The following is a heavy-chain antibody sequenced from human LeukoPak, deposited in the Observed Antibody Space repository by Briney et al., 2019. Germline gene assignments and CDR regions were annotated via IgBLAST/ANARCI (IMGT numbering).Heavy chain of an antibody. V-gene: IGHV3-9*01. CDR2: ISWNSGSI. CDR1: GFTFDDYA. D-gene: IGHD1-26*01. J-gene: IGHJ4*02. Sequence: SGGSPRLSCAASGFTFDDYAMHWVRQAPGKGLEWVSGISWNSGSIGCADSVKGRFTISRDNAKNSLYLQMNSLRAEDTALYYCAKGLVGATAGQFDYWGQGTLVTVSS. CDR3: AKGLVGATAGQFDY.